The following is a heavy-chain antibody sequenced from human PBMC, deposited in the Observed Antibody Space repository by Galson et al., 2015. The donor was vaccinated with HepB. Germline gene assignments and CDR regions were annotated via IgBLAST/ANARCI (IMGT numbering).Heavy chain of an antibody. CDR2: IYSGGST. J-gene: IGHJ4*02. D-gene: IGHD6-13*01. CDR1: GFTVSSNY. Sequence: SLRLSCAASGFTVSSNYMSWVRQAPGKGLEWVSVIYSGGSTYYADSVKGRSTISRDNSKNTLYLQMNSLRAEDTAVYYCATLIAAAGTVYWGQGTLVTVSS. CDR3: ATLIAAAGTVY. V-gene: IGHV3-53*01.